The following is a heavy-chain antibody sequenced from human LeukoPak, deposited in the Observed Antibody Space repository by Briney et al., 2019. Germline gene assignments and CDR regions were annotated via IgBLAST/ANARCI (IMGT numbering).Heavy chain of an antibody. CDR3: ARAPQYYYVSSGYYTY. J-gene: IGHJ4*02. CDR1: GFTFGDYA. Sequence: TGGSLRLSCAACGFTFGDYAMSWIRQPPGKGLEWLGEISHSGSTNYNPSLKSRVTISVDTSKNQFSLKLSSVTAADTAVYYCARAPQYYYVSSGYYTYWGQRTLVTVSS. CDR2: ISHSGST. V-gene: IGHV4-34*01. D-gene: IGHD3-22*01.